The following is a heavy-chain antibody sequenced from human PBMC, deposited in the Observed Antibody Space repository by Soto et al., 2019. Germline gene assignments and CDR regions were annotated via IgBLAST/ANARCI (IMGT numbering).Heavy chain of an antibody. V-gene: IGHV3-23*01. D-gene: IGHD2-2*01. CDR3: ARDPPNDKTQLDYGMDV. J-gene: IGHJ6*02. Sequence: PGGSLRLSCAVSGFTFSSYTMNWVRQAPWKGLEWVSLISARGGSTYYADSVKGRFTISRDNSKNTLYLQMNSLRAEDTGVYYCARDPPNDKTQLDYGMDVWGQGTAVTVSS. CDR1: GFTFSSYT. CDR2: ISARGGST.